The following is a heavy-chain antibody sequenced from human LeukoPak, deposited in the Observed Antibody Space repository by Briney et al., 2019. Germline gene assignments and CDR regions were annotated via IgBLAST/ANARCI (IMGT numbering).Heavy chain of an antibody. J-gene: IGHJ5*02. CDR3: ARAGEMNWFDP. Sequence: GASVKVSCKASGGTFSSYAISWVRQAPGQGLEWMGRIIPIFGIANYAQKFQGRVTITADKSTSTAYMELSNLRSEDTAVYYCARAGEMNWFDPWGQGTLVTVSS. CDR1: GGTFSSYA. V-gene: IGHV1-69*04. D-gene: IGHD5-24*01. CDR2: IIPIFGIA.